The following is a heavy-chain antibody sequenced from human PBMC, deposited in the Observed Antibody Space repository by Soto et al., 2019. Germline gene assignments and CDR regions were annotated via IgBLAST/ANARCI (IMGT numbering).Heavy chain of an antibody. CDR3: ARVEYCTNGVCFAFDY. CDR2: INHSGST. J-gene: IGHJ4*02. Sequence: PSETLSLTCAVYGGSFSGYYWSWIRQPPGKGLEWIGEINHSGSTNYNPSLKSRVTISVDTSKNQFSLKLSSVTAADTAVYYCARVEYCTNGVCFAFDYWGQGTLVTV. V-gene: IGHV4-34*01. CDR1: GGSFSGYY. D-gene: IGHD2-8*01.